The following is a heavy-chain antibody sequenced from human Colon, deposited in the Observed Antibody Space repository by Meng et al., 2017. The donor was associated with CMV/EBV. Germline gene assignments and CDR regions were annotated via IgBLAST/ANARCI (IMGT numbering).Heavy chain of an antibody. D-gene: IGHD1-14*01. CDR1: GFTFNTYA. CDR3: ITEAPGGDY. CDR2: VRGGGGST. J-gene: IGHJ4*02. Sequence: GGSLRLSCAASGFTFNTYAMSWVRQAPGKGLQWVSSVRGGGGSTDYADSVEGRFTISRDNSKNTLYLQMNSLRAEDTAFYYCITEAPGGDYWGQGTLVTVSS. V-gene: IGHV3-23*01.